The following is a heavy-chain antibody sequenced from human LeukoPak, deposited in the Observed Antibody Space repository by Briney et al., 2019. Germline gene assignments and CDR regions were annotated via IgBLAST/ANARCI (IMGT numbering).Heavy chain of an antibody. Sequence: ASVKVSCKASGYTFTSYDINWVRQATGQGLEWMGWVNPNSGNTGYAQKFQARVTMTTDTSTSTAYMELRSLRSDDTAVYYCARVDHRLGEGFDYWGQGTLVTVSS. CDR2: VNPNSGNT. J-gene: IGHJ4*02. D-gene: IGHD3-16*01. CDR3: ARVDHRLGEGFDY. CDR1: GYTFTSYD. V-gene: IGHV1-8*02.